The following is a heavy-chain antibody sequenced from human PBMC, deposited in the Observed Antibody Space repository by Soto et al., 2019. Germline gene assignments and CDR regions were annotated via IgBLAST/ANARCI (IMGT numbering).Heavy chain of an antibody. CDR3: ARDLAAGDY. CDR2: FNPTSGST. CDR1: GYTFINYY. D-gene: IGHD6-13*01. J-gene: IGHJ4*02. Sequence: QVQLVQSGAEVKKPGATVKLSCKASGYTFINYYIHWVRQAPGQGLEWMGIFNPTSGSTNYAQKLQGRVNLTMDTSTRTVYMELGSLRFDYTAVYYCARDLAAGDYWGQGTLVTVSS. V-gene: IGHV1-46*01.